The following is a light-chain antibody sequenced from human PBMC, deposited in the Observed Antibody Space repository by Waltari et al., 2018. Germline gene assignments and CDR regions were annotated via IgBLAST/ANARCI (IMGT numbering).Light chain of an antibody. J-gene: IGLJ1*01. Sequence: SYELTQPPSVSVSPGQTPSIPCSGDKLGAKYACWYQQKPGQSPVLVIYQDSKRPSGIPERFSGSNSGNTATLTISGTQAMDEADYYCQAWDSSAYVFGTGTKVTVL. CDR3: QAWDSSAYV. CDR1: KLGAKY. V-gene: IGLV3-1*01. CDR2: QDS.